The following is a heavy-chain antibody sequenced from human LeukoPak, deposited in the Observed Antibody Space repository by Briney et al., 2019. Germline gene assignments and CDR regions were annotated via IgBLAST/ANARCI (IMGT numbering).Heavy chain of an antibody. Sequence: PGGSLRLSCAASGFTFLSYAIHWVRQAPGKGLEWVAVISFDGTNKFYADSVKGRFTISRDDSKNTLFLQMNSLKIEDTALYYCARDTSLGISIDYYYYAMGVWGQGTAVAVSS. CDR2: ISFDGTNK. CDR1: GFTFLSYA. CDR3: ARDTSLGISIDYYYYAMGV. J-gene: IGHJ6*02. D-gene: IGHD2/OR15-2a*01. V-gene: IGHV3-30-3*01.